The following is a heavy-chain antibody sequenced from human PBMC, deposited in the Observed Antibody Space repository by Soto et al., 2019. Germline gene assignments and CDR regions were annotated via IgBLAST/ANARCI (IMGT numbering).Heavy chain of an antibody. CDR2: ISGYNGNT. CDR3: AREGPAPYYYYGMDV. V-gene: IGHV1-18*01. J-gene: IGHJ6*02. CDR1: GYSFTTYG. Sequence: QVQLVQSGGEVKKPGASVKVSCKNSGYSFTTYGISWVRQAPGQGLEWMGWISGYNGNTTYAQKIQGRVNMTTDTSTSTAYMEPRSLRSDDTAVYYCAREGPAPYYYYGMDVWGQGSTVAVSS.